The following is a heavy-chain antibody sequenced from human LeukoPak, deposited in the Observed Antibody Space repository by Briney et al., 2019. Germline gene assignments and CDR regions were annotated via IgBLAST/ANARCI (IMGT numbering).Heavy chain of an antibody. Sequence: PGGSVRFTCVATGFTLSSWAMGWVRQAPGKGLEWVSATSGSGGSTYYADSVKGRFTISRDNSKNTLYLQMNSLRAEDTAVYYCAKNWYREYLRGCFDPWGQGTLVTVSS. CDR3: AKNWYREYLRGCFDP. CDR2: TSGSGGST. D-gene: IGHD6-13*01. CDR1: GFTLSSWA. J-gene: IGHJ5*02. V-gene: IGHV3-23*01.